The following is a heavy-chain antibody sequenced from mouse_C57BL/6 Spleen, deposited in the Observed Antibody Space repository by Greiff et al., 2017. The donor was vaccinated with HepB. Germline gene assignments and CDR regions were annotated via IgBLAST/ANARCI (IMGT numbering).Heavy chain of an antibody. D-gene: IGHD1-1*01. J-gene: IGHJ4*01. CDR3: ARRHYYGSSPYAMDY. Sequence: QVQLKQPGAELVRPGSSVKLSCKASGYTYPSYWMHWVKQRPIQGLEWIGNIDPSDSETHYNQKFQDKATLTVDKSSSTAYMQRSSLTSEDAAVYDCARRHYYGSSPYAMDYWGQGTSVTVSS. CDR1: GYTYPSYW. CDR2: IDPSDSET. V-gene: IGHV1-52*01.